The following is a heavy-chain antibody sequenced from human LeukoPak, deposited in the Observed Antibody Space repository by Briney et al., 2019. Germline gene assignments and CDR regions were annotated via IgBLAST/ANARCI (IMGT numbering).Heavy chain of an antibody. Sequence: SETLSLTFTVSGGSISSYYWSWIRQPPGKGLEWIGYIYYSGSTTYNPSLKSRVTISVDTSKNQFSLKLSSVTAADTAVYYCAGLGSSNWFDPWGQGTLVTVSS. J-gene: IGHJ5*02. D-gene: IGHD1-26*01. CDR1: GGSISSYY. V-gene: IGHV4-59*01. CDR2: IYYSGST. CDR3: AGLGSSNWFDP.